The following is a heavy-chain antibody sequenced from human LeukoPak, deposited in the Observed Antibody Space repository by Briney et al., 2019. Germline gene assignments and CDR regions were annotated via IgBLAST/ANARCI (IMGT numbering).Heavy chain of an antibody. CDR2: ITGSGSST. CDR3: VKVSGMYSSSWPTDI. V-gene: IGHV3-23*01. D-gene: IGHD6-13*01. Sequence: GGSLRLSRAASGFTFSSYAMSWVRRAPGKGLEWVSTITGSGSSTYYADSVKGRFTISRDKSMNTLFLQMSSLRAEDTAVYYCVKVSGMYSSSWPTDIWGQGTLVTVSS. J-gene: IGHJ4*02. CDR1: GFTFSSYA.